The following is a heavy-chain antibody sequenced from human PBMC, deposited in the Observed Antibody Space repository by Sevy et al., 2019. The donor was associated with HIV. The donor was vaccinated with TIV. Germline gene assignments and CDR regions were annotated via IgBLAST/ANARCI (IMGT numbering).Heavy chain of an antibody. J-gene: IGHJ6*03. V-gene: IGHV3-23*01. CDR3: AKDGYKPSVGDENYYYYYMDV. CDR1: GFTFSSYA. D-gene: IGHD1-20*01. Sequence: GGSLRLSCAASGFTFSSYAMSWVRQAPGKGLEWVSAISGSGGSTYYADSGKGRFTISRENSKNTLYLQMNSLRAEDTDVYYCAKDGYKPSVGDENYYYYYMDVWGKGTTVTVSS. CDR2: ISGSGGST.